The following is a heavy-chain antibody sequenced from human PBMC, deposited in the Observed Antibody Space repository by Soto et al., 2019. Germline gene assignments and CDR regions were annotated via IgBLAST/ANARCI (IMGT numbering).Heavy chain of an antibody. Sequence: GASVKVSSKDCRYGFNSYCLRWLHQAPGKGLEWMGWISAYNGNTNYAQKLQGRVTMTTDTSTSTAYMELRSLRSDDTAVYYCAREDYDSSGYYKPDAFDIRGQGTMVTVSS. CDR2: ISAYNGNT. D-gene: IGHD3-22*01. J-gene: IGHJ3*02. CDR3: AREDYDSSGYYKPDAFDI. CDR1: RYGFNSYC. V-gene: IGHV1-18*01.